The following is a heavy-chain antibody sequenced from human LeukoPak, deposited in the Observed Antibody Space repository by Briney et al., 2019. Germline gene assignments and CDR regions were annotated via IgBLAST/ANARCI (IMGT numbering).Heavy chain of an antibody. CDR2: INHSGST. CDR1: GGSFSGYY. J-gene: IGHJ6*02. D-gene: IGHD3-22*01. Sequence: PSETLSLTCAVYGGSFSGYYWSWIRQPPGKGLEWIGEINHSGSTNYNPSLKSRVTISVDTSKNQFSLKLSSVTAADTAVYYCASLEPPYYYDSSGRAEGMDVWGQGTTVTVSS. CDR3: ASLEPPYYYDSSGRAEGMDV. V-gene: IGHV4-34*01.